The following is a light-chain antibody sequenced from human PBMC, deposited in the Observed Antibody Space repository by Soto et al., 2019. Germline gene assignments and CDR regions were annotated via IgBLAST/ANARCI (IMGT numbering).Light chain of an antibody. J-gene: IGKJ1*01. CDR1: QSVSSSY. V-gene: IGKV3-15*01. CDR2: GAS. Sequence: EILMTQSPAPLSVSPGERATLSCRASQSVSSSYLAWYQQKPGQAPRLLIYGASTRATGIPARFSGSGSGTEFTLTISSLQSEDFAVYYCQQYNNWPPKTFGQGTKVDIK. CDR3: QQYNNWPPKT.